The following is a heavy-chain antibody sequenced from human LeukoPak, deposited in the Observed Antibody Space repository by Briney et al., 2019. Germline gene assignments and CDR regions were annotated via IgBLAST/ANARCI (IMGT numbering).Heavy chain of an antibody. J-gene: IGHJ6*02. D-gene: IGHD2-15*01. CDR2: INHSGST. Sequence: PETLSLTCAIYGGSFSGYYWSWIRQPPGKGLEWIGEINHSGSTNYNPSLKSRVTISVDTSKNQFSLKLSSVTAADTAVYYCARHARYCSGGSCYVDYYYGMDVWGQGTTVTVSS. CDR3: ARHARYCSGGSCYVDYYYGMDV. V-gene: IGHV4-34*01. CDR1: GGSFSGYY.